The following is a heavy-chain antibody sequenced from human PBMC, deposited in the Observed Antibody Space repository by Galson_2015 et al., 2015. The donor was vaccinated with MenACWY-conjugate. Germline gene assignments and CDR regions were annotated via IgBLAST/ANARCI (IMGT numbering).Heavy chain of an antibody. D-gene: IGHD3-10*01. V-gene: IGHV3-7*01. Sequence: SLRLSCAASGFTFSGHWMSWVRQAPGKGLEWVANINKDGREKNYVDSVKGRFTISRDNAKNSLYLQTNSLRAEDTAVYYCTRRLVRGVIIRDFDSWGQGTLVTVSS. J-gene: IGHJ4*02. CDR1: GFTFSGHW. CDR2: INKDGREK. CDR3: TRRLVRGVIIRDFDS.